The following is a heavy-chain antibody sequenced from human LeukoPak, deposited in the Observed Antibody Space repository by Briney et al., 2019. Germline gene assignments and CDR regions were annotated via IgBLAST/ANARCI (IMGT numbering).Heavy chain of an antibody. CDR2: IRYDGTNK. CDR1: GFTFSSHG. V-gene: IGHV3-30*02. CDR3: AKDKDSTNWYFDY. Sequence: GGSLRLSCAASGFTFSSHGVHWVRQAPGKGLEWVAFIRYDGTNKYYADSVKGRFTISRDNSKNTLYLQMNSLRAEDTAVYYCAKDKDSTNWYFDYWGQGNLVTVSS. J-gene: IGHJ4*02. D-gene: IGHD2-15*01.